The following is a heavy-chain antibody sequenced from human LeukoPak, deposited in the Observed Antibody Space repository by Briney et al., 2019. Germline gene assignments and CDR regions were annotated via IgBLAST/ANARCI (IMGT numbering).Heavy chain of an antibody. J-gene: IGHJ4*02. D-gene: IGHD4-23*01. CDR1: GFTFSSYW. V-gene: IGHV3-74*01. CDR3: ARGRPHGNDY. CDR2: IASDGSST. Sequence: PGGSLRLSCVASGFTFSSYWMNWVRQAPGKGLVWVSRIASDGSSTTYADSVKGRFSISRDNAKNTLYLQMNSLRAEDTAVYYCARGRPHGNDYWGQGTLVTVSS.